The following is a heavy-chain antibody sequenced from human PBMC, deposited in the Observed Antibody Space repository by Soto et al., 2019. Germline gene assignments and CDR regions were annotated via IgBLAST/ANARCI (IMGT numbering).Heavy chain of an antibody. CDR1: GGTFSSYT. V-gene: IGHV1-69*04. CDR2: IIPILGIA. D-gene: IGHD3-10*01. CDR3: ARDSGTRHYYGSGSYYDY. J-gene: IGHJ4*02. Sequence: ASVKVSCKASGGTFSSYTISWVRQAPGQGLEWMGRIIPILGIANYAQKFQGRVTITADKSTSTAYMELSSLRSEDTAVYYCARDSGTRHYYGSGSYYDYWGQGTLVTVSS.